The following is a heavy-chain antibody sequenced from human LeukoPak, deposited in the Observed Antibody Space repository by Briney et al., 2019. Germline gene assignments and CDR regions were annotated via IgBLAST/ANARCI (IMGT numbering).Heavy chain of an antibody. CDR3: ARGPTVQENLDY. V-gene: IGHV3-66*01. J-gene: IGHJ4*02. CDR2: IYSGGST. Sequence: GGSLRLSCAASGITVSSNDMSWVRQAPGKGLEWVSVIYSGGSTYYADSVKGRFTISRDISKNTLYLQMNSLRAEDTAVYYCARGPTVQENLDYWGQGTLVTVSS. CDR1: GITVSSND. D-gene: IGHD1-14*01.